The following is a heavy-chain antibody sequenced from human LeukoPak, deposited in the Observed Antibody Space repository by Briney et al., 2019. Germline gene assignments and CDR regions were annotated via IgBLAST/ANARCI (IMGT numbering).Heavy chain of an antibody. CDR3: ARGSRDGYDFH. CDR1: GYTFTKYG. CDR2: ISAYNGDI. J-gene: IGHJ4*02. D-gene: IGHD5-12*01. V-gene: IGHV1-18*01. Sequence: EASVKVSCKASGYTFTKYGVSWVRQAPGQGLEWMGWISAYNGDIKYAQRGKGRVTMTTDTSTSTVYMELRSLRSDDTAVYYCARGSRDGYDFHWGQGTLVTVSS.